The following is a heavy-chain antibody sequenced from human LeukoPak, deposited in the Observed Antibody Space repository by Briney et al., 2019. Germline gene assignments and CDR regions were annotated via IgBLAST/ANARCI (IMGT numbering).Heavy chain of an antibody. CDR1: GYTFTSYG. CDR3: ARTLPYDSSGYHYWYFDL. V-gene: IGHV1-69*13. CDR2: IIPIFGTA. Sequence: GASVKVSCKASGYTFTSYGISWVRQAPGQGLEWMGWIIPIFGTANYAQKFQGRVTITADESTSTAYMELSSLRSEDTAVYYCARTLPYDSSGYHYWYFDLWGRGTLVTVSS. D-gene: IGHD3-22*01. J-gene: IGHJ2*01.